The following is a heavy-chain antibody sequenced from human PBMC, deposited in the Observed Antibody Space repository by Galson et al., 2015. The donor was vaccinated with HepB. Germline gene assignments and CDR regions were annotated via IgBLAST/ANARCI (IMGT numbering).Heavy chain of an antibody. J-gene: IGHJ6*02. CDR3: AKARSGGSYYYYGMDV. Sequence: SLRLSCAASGFTFSGYGMHWVRQAPGKGLEWVAVISYDGSNKYYADSVKGRFTISRDNSKNTLYLQMNSLRAEDTAVYYCAKARSGGSYYYYGMDVWGQGTTVTVSS. CDR1: GFTFSGYG. CDR2: ISYDGSNK. V-gene: IGHV3-30*18. D-gene: IGHD1-26*01.